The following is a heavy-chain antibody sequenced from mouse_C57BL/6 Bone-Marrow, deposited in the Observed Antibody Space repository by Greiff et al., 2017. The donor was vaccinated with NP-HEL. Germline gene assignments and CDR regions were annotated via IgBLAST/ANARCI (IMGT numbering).Heavy chain of an antibody. J-gene: IGHJ2*01. CDR3: ARIRGLFFDY. CDR2: IDPANGNT. V-gene: IGHV14-3*01. CDR1: GFTIKNTY. D-gene: IGHD3-3*01. Sequence: EVQLQESVAELVRPGASVKLSCTASGFTIKNTYMHWVKQRPEQGLEWIGRIDPANGNTKYAPKFQGKATITADTSSNTAYLQLSSLTSEDTAIYYCARIRGLFFDYWGQGTTLTVSS.